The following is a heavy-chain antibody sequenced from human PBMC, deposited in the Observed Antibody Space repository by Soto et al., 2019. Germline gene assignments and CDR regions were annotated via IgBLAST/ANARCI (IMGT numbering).Heavy chain of an antibody. CDR2: INAGNGNT. Sequence: ASVKVSCKASGYTFTSYSMHWVRQAPGQRLEWMGWINAGNGNTKYSQKFQGRVTITRDTSASTAYMELSSLRSEDTAVYYCARDVSYCSSTSCYHFDYWGQGTLVTVSS. J-gene: IGHJ4*02. D-gene: IGHD2-2*01. CDR3: ARDVSYCSSTSCYHFDY. CDR1: GYTFTSYS. V-gene: IGHV1-3*01.